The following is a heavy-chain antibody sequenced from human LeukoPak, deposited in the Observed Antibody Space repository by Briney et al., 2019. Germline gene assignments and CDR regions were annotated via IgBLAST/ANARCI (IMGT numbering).Heavy chain of an antibody. D-gene: IGHD1-26*01. Sequence: GGSLRLSCAASGFTFSYVWMSWVRQVPGKGPEWVARIKSKRDGEKTDYTDPVKGRFTISRDDSKTTLYLQMNSLKTEDTAVYYCTTEYTYSYYFDFWGQGTLVTVSS. CDR1: GFTFSYVW. CDR3: TTEYTYSYYFDF. J-gene: IGHJ4*02. V-gene: IGHV3-15*01. CDR2: IKSKRDGEKT.